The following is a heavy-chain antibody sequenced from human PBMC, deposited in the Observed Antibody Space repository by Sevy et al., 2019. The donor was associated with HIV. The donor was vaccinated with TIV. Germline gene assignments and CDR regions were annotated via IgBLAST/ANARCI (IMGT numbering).Heavy chain of an antibody. J-gene: IGHJ6*02. CDR3: ARGKPFLGRMTTVTTYHIRYYYGMDV. CDR1: GGSVSSGSYY. CDR2: IYYSGST. V-gene: IGHV4-61*01. D-gene: IGHD4-17*01. Sequence: SETLSLTCTVSGGSVSSGSYYWSWIRQPPGKGLEWIGYIYYSGSTNYNPSLKSRFTISVDTSKNQFSLKLSAVTAADTAVYYCARGKPFLGRMTTVTTYHIRYYYGMDVWGQGTTVTVSS.